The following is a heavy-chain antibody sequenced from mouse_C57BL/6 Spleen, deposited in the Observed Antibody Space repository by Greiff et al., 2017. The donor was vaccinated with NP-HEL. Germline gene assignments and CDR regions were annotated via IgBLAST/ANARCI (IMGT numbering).Heavy chain of an antibody. V-gene: IGHV1-26*01. Sequence: EVQLQQSGPELVKPGASVKISCKASGYTFTDYYMNWVKQSHGKSLEWIGDINPNNGGTSYNQKFKGKATLTVDKSSSTAYMELRSLTSEDSAVYYCARVGPIDDYDVGYAMDYWGQGTSVTVSS. CDR2: INPNNGGT. J-gene: IGHJ4*01. CDR1: GYTFTDYY. CDR3: ARVGPIDDYDVGYAMDY. D-gene: IGHD2-4*01.